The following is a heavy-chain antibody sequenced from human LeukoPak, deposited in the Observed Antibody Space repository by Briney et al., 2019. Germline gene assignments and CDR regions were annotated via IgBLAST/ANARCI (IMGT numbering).Heavy chain of an antibody. Sequence: GESLKISCQGSGYSFSIYWIGWVRQMPGKGLEWMGIIYPDDSDTRYSPSFEGQVTISADKSINTAYLQWTSLKASDTATYYCVRRGDASTWYYWGQGTLVTVPS. D-gene: IGHD6-13*01. CDR3: VRRGDASTWYY. CDR1: GYSFSIYW. V-gene: IGHV5-51*01. CDR2: IYPDDSDT. J-gene: IGHJ4*02.